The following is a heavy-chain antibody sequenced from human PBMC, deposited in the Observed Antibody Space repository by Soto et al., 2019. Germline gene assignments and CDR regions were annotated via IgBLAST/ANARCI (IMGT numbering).Heavy chain of an antibody. D-gene: IGHD6-13*01. CDR1: GGSLGSSGYY. CDR3: ASIAAPGTTHFDF. V-gene: IGHV4-39*01. Sequence: SETLSLTCTVSGGSLGSSGYYWGWLRQSPGKGLEWIGNIYYSGNTFYNPSLKSRVTISVDTSKNQIYLHLSAVTAADTAIFYCASIAAPGTTHFDFWGQGTLVTVSS. J-gene: IGHJ4*02. CDR2: IYYSGNT.